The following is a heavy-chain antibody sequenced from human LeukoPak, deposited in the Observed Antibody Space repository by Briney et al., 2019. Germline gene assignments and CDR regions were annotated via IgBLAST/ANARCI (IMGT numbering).Heavy chain of an antibody. CDR3: ARVFGERDCTNGVCYHFDY. D-gene: IGHD2-8*01. Sequence: GGAPRPSRAVSGVSGRGKHFRWGRPAPGEGVVLGSVFFCGGSADYADSVKGRFTISRDNSKNTMYLQMNSLRAEDTAVYFCARVFGERDCTNGVCYHFDYWGQGTLVTVSS. CDR2: FFCGGSA. V-gene: IGHV3-66*01. J-gene: IGHJ4*02. CDR1: GVSGRGKH.